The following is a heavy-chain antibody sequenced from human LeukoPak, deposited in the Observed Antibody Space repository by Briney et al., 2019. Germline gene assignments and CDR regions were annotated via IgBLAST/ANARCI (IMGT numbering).Heavy chain of an antibody. CDR1: GGSISSTNYY. CDR3: ARDSKYDSSGHAP. D-gene: IGHD3-22*01. CDR2: IHYSGST. V-gene: IGHV4-39*07. J-gene: IGHJ5*02. Sequence: PSETLSLTCTVSGGSISSTNYYWAWIRQPPGKGLEWIGSIHYSGSTYYGPTLKSRATISVDTSKNQFSLTVSAVTAADTAVYFCARDSKYDSSGHAPWGQGTLVTVSA.